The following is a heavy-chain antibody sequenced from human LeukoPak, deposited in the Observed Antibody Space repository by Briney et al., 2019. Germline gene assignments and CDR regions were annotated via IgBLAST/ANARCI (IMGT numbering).Heavy chain of an antibody. CDR2: IYHSGST. V-gene: IGHV4-4*02. CDR3: ARVRRPYYYDSSGYYEVFDY. Sequence: PSGTLSLTCAVSGGSISSSNWWSWVRQPPGKGLEWIGEIYHSGSTNYNPSLKSRVTISVDKSKNQFSLKLSSVTAADAAVYYCARVRRPYYYDSSGYYEVFDYWGQGTLVTVSS. CDR1: GGSISSSNW. J-gene: IGHJ4*02. D-gene: IGHD3-22*01.